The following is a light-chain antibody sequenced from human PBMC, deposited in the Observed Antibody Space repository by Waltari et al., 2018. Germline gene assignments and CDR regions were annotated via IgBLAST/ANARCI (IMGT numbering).Light chain of an antibody. Sequence: EIVMTQSPATLSVSPGERATRPCRASQCVSSNLAWYQQKPGQAPRLLIYGASPRATGIPARFSGSGSGTEFTLTISSLQSEDFAVYYCQQYNNWPLTFGQGTKVEIK. CDR3: QQYNNWPLT. J-gene: IGKJ1*01. CDR1: QCVSSN. V-gene: IGKV3-15*01. CDR2: GAS.